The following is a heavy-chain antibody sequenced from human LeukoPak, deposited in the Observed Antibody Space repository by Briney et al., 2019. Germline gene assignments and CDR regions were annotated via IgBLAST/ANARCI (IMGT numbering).Heavy chain of an antibody. J-gene: IGHJ4*02. V-gene: IGHV3-53*01. CDR2: IYSGGST. D-gene: IGHD6-19*01. CDR1: GFTFSSYA. Sequence: GGSLRLSCAASGFTFSSYAMSWVRQAPGKGLEWVSVIYSGGSTYYADSVKGRFTISRDNSKNTLYLQMNSLRAEDTAVYYCAFHSVVYSSGWYEHQIGYWGQGTLVTVSS. CDR3: AFHSVVYSSGWYEHQIGY.